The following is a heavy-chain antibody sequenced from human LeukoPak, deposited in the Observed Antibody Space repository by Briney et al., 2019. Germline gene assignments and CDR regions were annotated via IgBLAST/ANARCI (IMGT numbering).Heavy chain of an antibody. CDR3: ARDARYYYGSGAFDY. CDR2: INSDGSST. D-gene: IGHD3-10*01. Sequence: GGSLRLSCAASGFTFSSYWMHWVRQAPGKGLVWVSRINSDGSSTGYADSVKGRFTISRDNAKNTLYLQMNSLRAEDTAVYYCARDARYYYGSGAFDYWGQGTLVTVSS. CDR1: GFTFSSYW. V-gene: IGHV3-74*01. J-gene: IGHJ4*02.